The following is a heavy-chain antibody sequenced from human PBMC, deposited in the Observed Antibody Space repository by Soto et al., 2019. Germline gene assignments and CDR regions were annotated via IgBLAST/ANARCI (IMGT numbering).Heavy chain of an antibody. D-gene: IGHD3-16*01. CDR1: GFTFSSYA. Sequence: EVQLLESGGGLVQPGGSLRLSCAASGFTFSSYAMSWVRQTPGKGLEWVSAITSRGDNTYYADSVKGRFTISRDNSKNTLYLQMDTLRVDDTAVSYCAKRGGRSCIDSWGQGTMVTVS. V-gene: IGHV3-23*01. CDR2: ITSRGDNT. CDR3: AKRGGRSCIDS. J-gene: IGHJ4*02.